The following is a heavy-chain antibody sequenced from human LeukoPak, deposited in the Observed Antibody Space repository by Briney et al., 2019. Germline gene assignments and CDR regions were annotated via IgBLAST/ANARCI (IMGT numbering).Heavy chain of an antibody. Sequence: GGSLRLSCAASGFIFGNYPMNWVRQAPGKGLEWLSNIRTGGDPTYYADSVKGLFTVSRDSAKNSLYLQMNSLRPEDTALYYCVKDMNPGGADVWGQGTTVTVSS. CDR3: VKDMNPGGADV. CDR1: GFIFGNYP. CDR2: IRTGGDPT. V-gene: IGHV3-48*04. D-gene: IGHD3-10*01. J-gene: IGHJ6*02.